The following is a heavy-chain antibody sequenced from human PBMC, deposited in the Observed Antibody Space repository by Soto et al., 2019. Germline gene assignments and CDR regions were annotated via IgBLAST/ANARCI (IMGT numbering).Heavy chain of an antibody. CDR2: IYPGDSDT. D-gene: IGHD3-22*01. CDR3: ARDYYDSSGYVSFDY. Sequence: GESLKISCKGSVYSFTSYWIGWVRQMPGKGLEWMGIIYPGDSDTRYSPSFQGQVTISADKSISTAYLQWSSLKASDTAMYYCARDYYDSSGYVSFDYWGQGTLVTVSS. J-gene: IGHJ4*02. V-gene: IGHV5-51*01. CDR1: VYSFTSYW.